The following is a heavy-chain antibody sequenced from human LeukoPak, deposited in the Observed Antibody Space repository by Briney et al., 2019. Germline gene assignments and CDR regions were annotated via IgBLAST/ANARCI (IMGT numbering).Heavy chain of an antibody. Sequence: PGGSLRLSCAASGFTFSSYGMHWVRQAPGKGLEWVAVISDDGSNKYYADSVKGRFTISRDNSKNTLYLQMNSLRAEDTAMYYCARGFSSGWYGGDAFDIWGQGTTVTVSS. J-gene: IGHJ3*02. D-gene: IGHD6-19*01. CDR3: ARGFSSGWYGGDAFDI. CDR2: ISDDGSNK. V-gene: IGHV3-33*05. CDR1: GFTFSSYG.